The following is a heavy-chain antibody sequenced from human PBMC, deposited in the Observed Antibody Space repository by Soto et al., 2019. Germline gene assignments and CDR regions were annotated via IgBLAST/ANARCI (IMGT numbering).Heavy chain of an antibody. Sequence: EVQLVESGGGLVPPGGSLRISCAASGFSFSRYWMHWVRQAPGKGLVWGSRIDSDGTITNYADSVKGRFTISRDNAKSMVYLHMDSLRAEDTAVYYCARVSDGSGYFHYWGQGMLVTVSS. CDR2: IDSDGTIT. CDR3: ARVSDGSGYFHY. J-gene: IGHJ4*02. CDR1: GFSFSRYW. V-gene: IGHV3-74*01. D-gene: IGHD3-22*01.